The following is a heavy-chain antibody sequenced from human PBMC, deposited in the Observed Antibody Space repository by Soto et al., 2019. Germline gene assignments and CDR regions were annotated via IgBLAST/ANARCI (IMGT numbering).Heavy chain of an antibody. J-gene: IGHJ4*02. CDR3: VKDRYVDY. CDR1: GFTFSSYA. V-gene: IGHV3-64D*06. Sequence: XGSLRLSCSVAGFTFSSYAMHWVRQAPGKGLEYIASISSEGATTYYADSVKGRFIISRDNSENTLYLQMSSLRAEDTAVYYCVKDRYVDYWGQGLLVTVSS. CDR2: ISSEGATT.